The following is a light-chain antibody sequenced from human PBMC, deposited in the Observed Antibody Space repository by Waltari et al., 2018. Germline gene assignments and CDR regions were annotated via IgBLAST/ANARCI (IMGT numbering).Light chain of an antibody. J-gene: IGKJ2*01. CDR2: KAS. CDR1: QSINSW. CDR3: QQYNTYSFT. V-gene: IGKV1-5*03. Sequence: DIQITTHPSTLSASVGDRVTITCPASQSINSWLAWYQQKPGKAPNLLIYKASSLESGVPSRFGGSGSGTEFTLSISSLQPDDFATYYCQQYNTYSFTFGQGTKLEIK.